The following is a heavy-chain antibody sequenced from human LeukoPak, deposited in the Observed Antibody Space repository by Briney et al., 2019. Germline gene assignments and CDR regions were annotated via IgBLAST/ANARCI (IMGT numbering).Heavy chain of an antibody. V-gene: IGHV4-34*01. CDR2: INHSGST. Sequence: PSETLSLTCAVYGGSFSGYYWSWIRQPPGKGLEWIEEINHSGSTNYNPSLKSRVTISVDTSKNQFSLKLSSVTAADTAVYYCARYPTMSNWFDPWGQGTLVSVST. CDR1: GGSFSGYY. CDR3: ARYPTMSNWFDP. D-gene: IGHD3-22*01. J-gene: IGHJ5*02.